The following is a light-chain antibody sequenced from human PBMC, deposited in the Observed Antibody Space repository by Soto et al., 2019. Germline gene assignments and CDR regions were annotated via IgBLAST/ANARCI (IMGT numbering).Light chain of an antibody. Sequence: QSVLTQPASVSGSPGQSVTISCTETSCDFGAYNLVSWYQQNPGKAPKLMIYEVTKRPSGVSNRFSGSQSGNTASLTISGLQAEAEDDYYCYYYVHPNTLVFGGGTKLTVL. CDR1: SCDFGAYNL. CDR2: EVT. J-gene: IGLJ3*02. V-gene: IGLV2-23*02. CDR3: YYYVHPNTLV.